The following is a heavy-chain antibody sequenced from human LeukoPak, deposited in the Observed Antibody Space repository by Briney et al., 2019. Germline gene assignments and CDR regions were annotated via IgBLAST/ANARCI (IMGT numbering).Heavy chain of an antibody. Sequence: GGSLRLSCAASGFTFSIYALTWVRQAPGKGLEWVSAISGSGGSTYYADSVKGRFTISRDNSKNTLYLQMNSLRAEDTAVYYCAKERHGTYWAEGDYWGQGTLVTVSS. J-gene: IGHJ4*02. CDR3: AKERHGTYWAEGDY. CDR1: GFTFSIYA. V-gene: IGHV3-23*01. CDR2: ISGSGGST. D-gene: IGHD3-10*01.